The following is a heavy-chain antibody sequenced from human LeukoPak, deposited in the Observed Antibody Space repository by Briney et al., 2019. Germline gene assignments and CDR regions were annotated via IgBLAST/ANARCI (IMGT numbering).Heavy chain of an antibody. V-gene: IGHV4-4*07. D-gene: IGHD3-9*01. J-gene: IGHJ3*01. CDR3: AREGDDILTGYSFDAFDV. Sequence: PSETLSLTCTASGCSISSYYWSWIRQPAGKGLEWIGRMYISGSTNYNPSLKSRVTMSVDTSKNQFSLKLNSVTAADTAVYYCAREGDDILTGYSFDAFDVWGQGTMVTVSS. CDR1: GCSISSYY. CDR2: MYISGST.